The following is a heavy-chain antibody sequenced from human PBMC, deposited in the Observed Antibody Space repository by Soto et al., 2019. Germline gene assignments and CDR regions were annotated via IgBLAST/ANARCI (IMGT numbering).Heavy chain of an antibody. CDR2: ISSGSSYT. CDR1: GFTFSDYY. D-gene: IGHD6-13*01. J-gene: IGHJ4*02. CDR3: ARDRYSSSWDEFDY. V-gene: IGHV3-11*06. Sequence: QVQLVESGGGLVQPGGSLRLSCAASGFTFSDYYMSWIRQAPGKGLEWVSYISSGSSYTNYADSVKGRFTISRDNAKNSLYLQMNSVRAEDTAVYYCARDRYSSSWDEFDYWGQGTLVTVSS.